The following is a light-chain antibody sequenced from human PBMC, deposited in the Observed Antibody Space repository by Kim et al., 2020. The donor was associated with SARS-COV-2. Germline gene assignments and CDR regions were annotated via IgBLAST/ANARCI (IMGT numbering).Light chain of an antibody. CDR2: VAS. J-gene: IGKJ1*01. CDR3: QKYISAPWT. V-gene: IGKV1-27*01. Sequence: GSVGEEPPITGRAGQGLNNALAWYQHRPGKGPQLPCYVASAWQSGAPSRFSGSGAVTDFTLTISSLQPEDVATYYCQKYISAPWTFVQGTKVEIK. CDR1: QGLNNA.